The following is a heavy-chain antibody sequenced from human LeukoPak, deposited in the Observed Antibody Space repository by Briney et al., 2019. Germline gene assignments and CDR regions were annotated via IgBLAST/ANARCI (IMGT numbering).Heavy chain of an antibody. D-gene: IGHD4-17*01. Sequence: GGSLRLSCAASGFTFSNYWMHWVRQAPGKGLVWFSRINSDGSSTSYADSVKGRFTISRDNTKNTLYLQMNSLRAEDTAVYYCARGLDYGDYFDCWGQGTLVTVSS. CDR3: ARGLDYGDYFDC. CDR1: GFTFSNYW. CDR2: INSDGSST. J-gene: IGHJ4*02. V-gene: IGHV3-74*01.